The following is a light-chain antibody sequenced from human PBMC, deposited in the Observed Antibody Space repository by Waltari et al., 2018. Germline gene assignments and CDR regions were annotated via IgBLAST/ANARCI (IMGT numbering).Light chain of an antibody. V-gene: IGLV1-44*01. Sequence: QSVLTQPPSASGTPGQPVTITWSGSRPNIGRHTVKWYQQLPGTAPKPLIHKKQQRPSGGPDRFSGSKAGPSASLSLSGLQSDDEAHYYCSTWDGSLTGVVFGGGTKLTVL. J-gene: IGLJ3*02. CDR1: RPNIGRHT. CDR2: KKQ. CDR3: STWDGSLTGVV.